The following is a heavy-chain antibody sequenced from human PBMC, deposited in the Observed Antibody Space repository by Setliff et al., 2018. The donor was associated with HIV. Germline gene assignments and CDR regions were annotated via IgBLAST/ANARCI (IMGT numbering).Heavy chain of an antibody. J-gene: IGHJ4*02. CDR2: IGGHGSII. V-gene: IGHV3-48*03. Sequence: GSLRLSCAAPGLIFSSYEMNWVRQAPGKGLEWISFIGGHGSIIHYADSVKGRFTISRDNAKNSVYLQMHSLRVEDTAVYYCAAVPWGHSSLIIDHWGQGTPVTVSS. CDR1: GLIFSSYE. CDR3: AAVPWGHSSLIIDH. D-gene: IGHD3-16*01.